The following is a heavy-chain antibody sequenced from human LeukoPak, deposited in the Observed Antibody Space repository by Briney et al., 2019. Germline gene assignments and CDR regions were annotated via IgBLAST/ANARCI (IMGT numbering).Heavy chain of an antibody. D-gene: IGHD3-16*02. CDR1: GFTFSSYS. CDR2: ISSSSSYI. J-gene: IGHJ4*02. CDR3: ARDSSTGYPDY. V-gene: IGHV3-21*01. Sequence: PGGSLRLSCAASGFTFSSYSMNWVRQAPGKGLEWVSSISSSSSYIYYADSVKGRFPISRDNDKNSLYLQMNSLRAEDTAVYYCARDSSTGYPDYWGQGTLVTVSS.